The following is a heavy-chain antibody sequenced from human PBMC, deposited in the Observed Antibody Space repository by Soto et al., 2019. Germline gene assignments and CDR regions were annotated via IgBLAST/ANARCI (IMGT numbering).Heavy chain of an antibody. D-gene: IGHD5-18*01. J-gene: IGHJ4*02. CDR2: IYHSGST. CDR1: GSSISSGGYS. CDR3: ARKPLVRGYSYDY. Sequence: SETLSLTCAVSGSSISSGGYSWSWIRQPPGKCLEWIGYIYHSGSTYYNPSLKSRVTISVDRSKNQFSLKLSSVTAADTAVYYCARKPLVRGYSYDYWGQGTLVTVYS. V-gene: IGHV4-30-2*01.